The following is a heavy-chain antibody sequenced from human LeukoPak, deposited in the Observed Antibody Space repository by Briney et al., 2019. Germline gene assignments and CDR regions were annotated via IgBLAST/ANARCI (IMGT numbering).Heavy chain of an antibody. Sequence: GGSLRLSCAASGFSFSSYGMSWVRQAPGKGLEWVSGISDSGDSTYYADSVKGRFTISRDISKNTLFLQMNSLRAEDTAVYYCAKIQGWFNAAFHIGGQGTMVTASS. CDR3: AKIQGWFNAAFHI. CDR2: ISDSGDST. CDR1: GFSFSSYG. D-gene: IGHD6-19*01. J-gene: IGHJ3*02. V-gene: IGHV3-23*01.